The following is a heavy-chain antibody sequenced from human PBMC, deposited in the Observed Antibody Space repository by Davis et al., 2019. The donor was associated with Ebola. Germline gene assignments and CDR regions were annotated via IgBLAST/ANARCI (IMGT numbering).Heavy chain of an antibody. D-gene: IGHD1-7*01. CDR3: ATSTVDWNYGDAFYYYYGMDV. V-gene: IGHV3-74*01. J-gene: IGHJ6*02. CDR2: INSDGSST. Sequence: HTGGSLRLSCAASGFTFSSYWMHWVRQAPGKGLVWVSRINSDGSSTSYADSVKGRFTISRHNSKNTLYLQMNSLRAEDTAVYYCATSTVDWNYGDAFYYYYGMDVWGQGTTVTVSS. CDR1: GFTFSSYW.